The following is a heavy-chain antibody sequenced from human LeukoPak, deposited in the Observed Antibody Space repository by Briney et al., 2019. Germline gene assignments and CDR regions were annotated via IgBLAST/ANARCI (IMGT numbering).Heavy chain of an antibody. CDR1: GGSFSGYY. CDR3: ARVDIVATIKGPYYYYGMDV. J-gene: IGHJ6*02. V-gene: IGHV4-34*01. CDR2: INHSGST. D-gene: IGHD5-12*01. Sequence: PSETLSLTCAVYGGSFSGYYWSWIRQPPGKGLEWIGEINHSGSTNYNPSLKSRVTISVDTSKNQFSLKLSSVTAADTAVYYRARVDIVATIKGPYYYYGMDVWGQGTTVTVSS.